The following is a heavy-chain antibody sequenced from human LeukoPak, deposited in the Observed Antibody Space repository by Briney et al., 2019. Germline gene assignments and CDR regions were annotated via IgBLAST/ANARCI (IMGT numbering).Heavy chain of an antibody. V-gene: IGHV4-59*05. J-gene: IGHJ4*02. CDR2: IYYSGST. CDR1: GFTFSSYE. CDR3: ASYFAVAGDY. Sequence: GSLRLSCVASGFTFSSYEMNWVRQAPGKGLEWIGSIYYSGSTYYNPSLKSRVTISVDTSKNQFSLKLSSVTAADTAVYYCASYFAVAGDYWGQGTLVTVSS. D-gene: IGHD6-19*01.